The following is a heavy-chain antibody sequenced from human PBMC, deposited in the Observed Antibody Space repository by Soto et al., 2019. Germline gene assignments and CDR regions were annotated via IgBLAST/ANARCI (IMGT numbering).Heavy chain of an antibody. CDR3: ARVGVAARPNYYHYGMDV. V-gene: IGHV1-46*01. CDR1: GYTFTSYY. Sequence: QVQLVQSGAEVKKPGASVKVSCKASGYTFTSYYMHWVRQAPGQGLEWMGIINPSGGSTSYAQKFQGRVTMTRDTSTSTVYMELSSLRSEDTAVYYCARVGVAARPNYYHYGMDVWGQGTTVTVSS. J-gene: IGHJ6*02. CDR2: INPSGGST. D-gene: IGHD6-6*01.